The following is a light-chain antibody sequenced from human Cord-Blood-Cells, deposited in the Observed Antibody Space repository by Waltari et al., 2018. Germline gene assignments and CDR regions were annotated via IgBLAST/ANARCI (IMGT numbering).Light chain of an antibody. Sequence: QSALTQPASVSGSPGQSTTISCTGTSSAVGGYNYVSWYQQHPGKAPKLMIYDVSNRPSGVSNRFSGSKSGNTASLTISGLQAEDEADYYCSSYTSSSTYVFGTGTQVTVL. V-gene: IGLV2-14*01. CDR2: DVS. J-gene: IGLJ1*01. CDR1: SSAVGGYNY. CDR3: SSYTSSSTYV.